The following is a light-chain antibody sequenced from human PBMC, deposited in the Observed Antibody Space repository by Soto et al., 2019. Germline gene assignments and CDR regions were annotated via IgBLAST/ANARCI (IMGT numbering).Light chain of an antibody. V-gene: IGKV3-15*01. Sequence: EIVMTQSPATLSVSPGERATLSCRASQSVRSNLAWYQQKPGQAPRLLIYGASTRATGVPARFSGSGSGTDFTLTISSLQSEDFAVYYCQQYNNWPPVTFGQGTKLEIK. J-gene: IGKJ2*01. CDR3: QQYNNWPPVT. CDR1: QSVRSN. CDR2: GAS.